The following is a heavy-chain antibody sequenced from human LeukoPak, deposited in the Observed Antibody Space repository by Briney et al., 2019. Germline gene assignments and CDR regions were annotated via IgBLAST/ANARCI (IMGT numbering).Heavy chain of an antibody. J-gene: IGHJ6*04. CDR3: ARDRYYYGSGSYRHYYYGMDV. V-gene: IGHV4-59*01. Sequence: SETLSLTCTVSGDSISSYYWSWLRQPPGKGLEWVGYIYYSGSTNYNPSLKSRVTISVDTSKNPFSLKLSSVTAADTAVYYCARDRYYYGSGSYRHYYYGMDVWGKGTTVTVFS. CDR1: GDSISSYY. CDR2: IYYSGST. D-gene: IGHD3-10*01.